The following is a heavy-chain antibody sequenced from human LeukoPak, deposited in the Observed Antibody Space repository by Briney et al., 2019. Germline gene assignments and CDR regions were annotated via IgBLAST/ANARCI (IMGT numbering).Heavy chain of an antibody. V-gene: IGHV3-21*01. J-gene: IGHJ4*02. CDR2: ISSSSSYI. CDR3: ARDEYYYDSSGYYYPSPIDY. CDR1: GFTFSSYS. D-gene: IGHD3-22*01. Sequence: PGGSLRLSCAASGFTFSSYSMTWVRQAPGKGLEWVSSISSSSSYIYYADSVKGRFTISRDNAKNSLYLQMNSLRAEDTAVYYCARDEYYYDSSGYYYPSPIDYWGQGTLVTVSS.